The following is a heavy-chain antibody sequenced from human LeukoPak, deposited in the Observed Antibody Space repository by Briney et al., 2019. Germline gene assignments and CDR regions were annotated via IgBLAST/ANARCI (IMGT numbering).Heavy chain of an antibody. Sequence: PSQTLSLTCTVSGGSISSGGYYWSWIRQPPGKGLEWIGYIYHSGSTYYNPSLKSRVTISVDRSKNQFSLKLSSVTAADTAVYYCARLEDGERYFDYWGQGTLVTVSS. J-gene: IGHJ4*02. CDR2: IYHSGST. D-gene: IGHD3-10*01. V-gene: IGHV4-30-2*01. CDR3: ARLEDGERYFDY. CDR1: GGSISSGGYY.